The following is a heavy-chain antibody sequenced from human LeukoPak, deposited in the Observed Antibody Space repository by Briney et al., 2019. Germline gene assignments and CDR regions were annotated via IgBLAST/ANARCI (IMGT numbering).Heavy chain of an antibody. CDR2: IIPILGIA. CDR1: GGTFSSYA. Sequence: SVKVSCKASGGTFSSYAISWVRQAPGQGLEWMGRIIPILGIANYAQKFQGRVTITTDESTSTAYMELSSLRSEDTAVYYCARGSGGAIPMGFDIWGQGTMVTVSS. J-gene: IGHJ3*02. CDR3: ARGSGGAIPMGFDI. D-gene: IGHD3-16*02. V-gene: IGHV1-69*04.